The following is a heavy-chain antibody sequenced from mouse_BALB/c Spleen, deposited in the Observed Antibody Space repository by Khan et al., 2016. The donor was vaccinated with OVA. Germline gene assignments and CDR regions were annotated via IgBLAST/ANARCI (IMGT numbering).Heavy chain of an antibody. CDR1: GFSLSRYN. Sequence: QVQLKQSGPGLVAPSQSLSITCTVSGFSLSRYNIHWVRQPPGKGLEWLGMIWGGGGTDYNSTLKISLSISKDNSKSQVFLIMNSLQTDDTAKYYCARAYYRYDGYYAMDYWGQGTSVTVSS. V-gene: IGHV2-6-4*01. D-gene: IGHD2-14*01. J-gene: IGHJ4*01. CDR2: IWGGGGT. CDR3: ARAYYRYDGYYAMDY.